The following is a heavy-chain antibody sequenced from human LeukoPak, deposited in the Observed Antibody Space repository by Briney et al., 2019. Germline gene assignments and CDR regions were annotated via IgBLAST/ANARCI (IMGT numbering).Heavy chain of an antibody. CDR3: ARMSGGSGSYWGYYFDY. J-gene: IGHJ4*02. CDR2: IYYSGST. D-gene: IGHD3-10*01. CDR1: GGSISSYY. V-gene: IGHV4-59*01. Sequence: SETLSLTCTVSGGSISSYYWSWIRQPPGKGLEWIGYIYYSGSTYYNPSLRSRVTISVDTSKNQFSLKLSSVTAADTAVYYCARMSGGSGSYWGYYFDYWGQGTLVTVSP.